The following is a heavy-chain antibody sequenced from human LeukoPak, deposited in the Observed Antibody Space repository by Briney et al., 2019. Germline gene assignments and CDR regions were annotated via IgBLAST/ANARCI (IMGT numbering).Heavy chain of an antibody. Sequence: GGSLRLSCAAFGFSFSTYAIHWVRQAPGKGLEWVAVISYDGSNKNYADSVKGRFTISRDNSKNTVHLQMNSLRAEDTAVYYCVREEWYYFDYWGQGTLVTVSA. CDR1: GFSFSTYA. J-gene: IGHJ4*02. CDR2: ISYDGSNK. CDR3: VREEWYYFDY. V-gene: IGHV3-30-3*01. D-gene: IGHD3-3*01.